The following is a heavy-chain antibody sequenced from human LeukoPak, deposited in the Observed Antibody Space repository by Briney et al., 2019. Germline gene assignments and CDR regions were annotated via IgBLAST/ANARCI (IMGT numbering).Heavy chain of an antibody. J-gene: IGHJ4*02. CDR1: GFTFSSYW. CDR3: ARDPAVQQWLRGYFDY. D-gene: IGHD5-12*01. V-gene: IGHV3-7*01. Sequence: GGALRLSCAASGFTFSSYWMSWVRQAPGKGLEWVANIKQDGSEKYYVDSVKGRFTISRDNAKNSLYLQMNSLRAEDTAVYYCARDPAVQQWLRGYFDYWGQGTLVTVSS. CDR2: IKQDGSEK.